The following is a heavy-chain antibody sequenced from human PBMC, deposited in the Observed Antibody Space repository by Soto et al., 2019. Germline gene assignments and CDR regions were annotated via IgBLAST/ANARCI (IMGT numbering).Heavy chain of an antibody. V-gene: IGHV3-30*18. J-gene: IGHJ2*01. CDR1: GFTFSSYG. CDR3: AKPPGSSGWYVAEGYFDL. Sequence: QVQLVESGGGVVQPGRSLRLSCAASGFTFSSYGMHWVRQAPGKGLEWVAVISYDGSNKYYADSVKGRFTISRDNSKNTLYLQMNSLRAEDTAVYYCAKPPGSSGWYVAEGYFDLWGRGTLVTVSS. CDR2: ISYDGSNK. D-gene: IGHD6-19*01.